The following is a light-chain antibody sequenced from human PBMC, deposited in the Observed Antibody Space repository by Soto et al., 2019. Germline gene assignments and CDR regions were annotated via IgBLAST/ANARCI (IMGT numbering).Light chain of an antibody. J-gene: IGKJ5*01. V-gene: IGKV3-11*01. CDR1: QTIRGL. Sequence: EIVVTQSPATLSLSPGERATLSCRTSQTIRGLLNWYQQRPGQAPRPPIYDPSNRATDIPARFSGSGYGTDCILTISCLDPEGFGVYFCQQRHNWPSTFGQGTRLDIK. CDR2: DPS. CDR3: QQRHNWPST.